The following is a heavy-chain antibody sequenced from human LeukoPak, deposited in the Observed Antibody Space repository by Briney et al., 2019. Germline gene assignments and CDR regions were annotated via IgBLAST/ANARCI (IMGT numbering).Heavy chain of an antibody. CDR1: GYTFTSYG. CDR2: ISAYNGNT. V-gene: IGHV1-18*01. D-gene: IGHD2-15*01. CDR3: ASSRGGYFFDY. Sequence: SVKVSCKASGYTFTSYGISWVRQAPGQGLEWMGWISAYNGNTNYAQKLQGRVTMTTDTSTSTAYMELRSLRSDDTVVYCCASSRGGYFFDYWGQGTLVTVSS. J-gene: IGHJ4*02.